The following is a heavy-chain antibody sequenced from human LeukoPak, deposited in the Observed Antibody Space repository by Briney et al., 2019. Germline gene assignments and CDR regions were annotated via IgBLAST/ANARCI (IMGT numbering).Heavy chain of an antibody. V-gene: IGHV1-2*02. CDR2: INPNSGGT. Sequence: GASVKVSCKASGYTFTGYYMHWVRQAPGQGLEWMGWINPNSGGTNYAQKFQGRVTMTRDTSISTAYMELSRLRSDDTAVYYCARAIVCYSCYYYYMDVWGKGTTVTVSS. D-gene: IGHD2-15*01. CDR3: ARAIVCYSCYYYYMDV. CDR1: GYTFTGYY. J-gene: IGHJ6*03.